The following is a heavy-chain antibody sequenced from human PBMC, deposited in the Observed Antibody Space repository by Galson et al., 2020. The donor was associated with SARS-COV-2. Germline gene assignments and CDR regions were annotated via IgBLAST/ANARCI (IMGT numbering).Heavy chain of an antibody. V-gene: IGHV3-23*01. CDR1: GFTFSSYA. CDR3: AKMIGYSGSYFDC. CDR2: ISGNGGST. D-gene: IGHD1-26*01. J-gene: IGHJ4*02. Sequence: GGSLRLSCAASGFTFSSYAMSWVRQSSGRGLEWITAISGNGGSTYYADSVKGRFTISRDNSKNTVYLQMNSLRAEDTAIYYCAKMIGYSGSYFDCWGQGTLVTVSS.